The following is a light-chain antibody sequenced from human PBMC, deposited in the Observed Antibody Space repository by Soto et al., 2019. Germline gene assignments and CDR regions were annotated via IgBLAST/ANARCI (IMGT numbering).Light chain of an antibody. CDR1: QGLGRW. J-gene: IGKJ5*01. Sequence: DIQMTQSPSSVSASVGDRVTFTCRASQGLGRWLAWYQQKPGKAPKLLNYAASNLQSGVPSRFSGSGSGTDFTLTISSLQPEYFATSYCQQGYSFPFTFGQGTRLEIK. CDR2: AAS. V-gene: IGKV1-12*01. CDR3: QQGYSFPFT.